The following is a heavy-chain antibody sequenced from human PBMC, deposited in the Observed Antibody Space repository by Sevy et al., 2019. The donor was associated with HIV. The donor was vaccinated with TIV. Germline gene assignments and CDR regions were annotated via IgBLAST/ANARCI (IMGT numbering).Heavy chain of an antibody. V-gene: IGHV1-18*01. CDR1: GYTFTSYG. CDR2: ISAYNGNT. J-gene: IGHJ6*02. Sequence: ASVKVSCKASGYTFTSYGISWARQAPGQGLEWMGWISAYNGNTNYAQKLQGRVTMTTDTSTSTAYMELRSLRSDDTAVYYCAREGTIFGVVITDYYYYGMDVWGQGTTVTVSS. D-gene: IGHD3-3*01. CDR3: AREGTIFGVVITDYYYYGMDV.